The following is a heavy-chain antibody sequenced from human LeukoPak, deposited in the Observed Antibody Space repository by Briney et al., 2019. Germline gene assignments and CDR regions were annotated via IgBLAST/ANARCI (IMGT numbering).Heavy chain of an antibody. Sequence: SQTLSLTCDISGDSVSSNNGAWNWIRQSPSRGLEWLGRTCYRSKWYNDYAGSLNGRITISPDTSKNQFSLHLNSVTPEDTAVYYCARDLGNTGWYTFDYWGQGILVTVSS. J-gene: IGHJ4*02. CDR3: ARDLGNTGWYTFDY. V-gene: IGHV6-1*01. CDR2: TCYRSKWYN. D-gene: IGHD6-19*01. CDR1: GDSVSSNNGA.